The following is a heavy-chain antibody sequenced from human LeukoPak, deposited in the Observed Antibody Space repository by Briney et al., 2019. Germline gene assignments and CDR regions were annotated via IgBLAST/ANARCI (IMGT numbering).Heavy chain of an antibody. V-gene: IGHV1-2*02. CDR2: INPNSGGT. D-gene: IGHD2-2*01. Sequence: ASVKVSCKASGYTFTDYSMHWVRQAPGQGLEWMGWINPNSGGTNYAQKFQGRVTMTRDTSINAVYMELSSLTSDDTAIYYCARDETTSWYYYYMDVWGNGATVTVSS. J-gene: IGHJ6*03. CDR1: GYTFTDYS. CDR3: ARDETTSWYYYYMDV.